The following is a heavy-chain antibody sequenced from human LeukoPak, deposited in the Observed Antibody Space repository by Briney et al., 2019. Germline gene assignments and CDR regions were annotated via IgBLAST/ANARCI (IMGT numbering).Heavy chain of an antibody. V-gene: IGHV3-30-3*01. J-gene: IGHJ3*02. CDR3: AIDSTESYAFDI. D-gene: IGHD3-10*01. Sequence: GRSLRLSCAASGFTFSSYAMHWVRQAPGKGLEWVAVISYDGSNKYYADSVKGRFTISRYNSKNTLYLQMNSLRAEDTAVYYCAIDSTESYAFDIWGQGTMVTVSS. CDR1: GFTFSSYA. CDR2: ISYDGSNK.